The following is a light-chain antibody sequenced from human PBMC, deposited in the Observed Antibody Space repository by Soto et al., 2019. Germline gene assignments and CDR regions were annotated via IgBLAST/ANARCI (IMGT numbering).Light chain of an antibody. CDR1: QSVSSY. V-gene: IGKV3-11*01. CDR3: QQRSNWPLIT. J-gene: IGKJ5*01. CDR2: DAS. Sequence: EIGVRKAPATLAVSPGERATISCRASQSVSSYLAWYQQKPGQAPRLLIYDASNRATGIPARFSGSGSGTDFTLTISSLEPEDFAVYYCQQRSNWPLITFGQGTRLEIK.